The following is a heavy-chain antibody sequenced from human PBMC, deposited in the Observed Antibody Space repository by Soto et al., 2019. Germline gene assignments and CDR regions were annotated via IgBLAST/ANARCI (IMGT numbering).Heavy chain of an antibody. CDR1: GFTFSSYG. Sequence: SLRLSCAASGFTFSSYGMHWVRQAPGKGLEWVAVISYDGSNKYYADSVKGRFTISRDNSKNTLYLQMNSLRAEDTAVYYCAKDFGYSGYDSYGMDVWGQGTTVTVSS. CDR2: ISYDGSNK. J-gene: IGHJ6*02. V-gene: IGHV3-30*18. D-gene: IGHD5-12*01. CDR3: AKDFGYSGYDSYGMDV.